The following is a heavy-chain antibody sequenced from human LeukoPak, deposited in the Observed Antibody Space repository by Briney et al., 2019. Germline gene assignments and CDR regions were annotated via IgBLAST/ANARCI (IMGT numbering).Heavy chain of an antibody. D-gene: IGHD3-10*01. Sequence: GGSLRLSCAASGFTFSRYAMKWVRQAPRKGLEWVSCIGSSGSYMYYADSVKGRFTISRDNAKNSLYPQMDSLRAEDGAVYYCAREDYSSGNPTIDTWGQGTLVTVSS. V-gene: IGHV3-21*06. CDR1: GFTFSRYA. CDR2: IGSSGSYM. J-gene: IGHJ5*02. CDR3: AREDYSSGNPTIDT.